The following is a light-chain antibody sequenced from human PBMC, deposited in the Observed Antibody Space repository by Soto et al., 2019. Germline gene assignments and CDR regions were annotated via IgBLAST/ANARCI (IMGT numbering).Light chain of an antibody. V-gene: IGKV1-5*01. CDR2: SAS. CDR3: QQFSSSSRT. Sequence: DIQMTQSPSTLSASVGDRVIITCRASQSITSWFAWYQQKPGKAPKLLIYSASNLDTGVPSRFSGSGSGTDFTLTITSLQADDFATYYCQQFSSSSRTFGQGTKVEMK. J-gene: IGKJ1*01. CDR1: QSITSW.